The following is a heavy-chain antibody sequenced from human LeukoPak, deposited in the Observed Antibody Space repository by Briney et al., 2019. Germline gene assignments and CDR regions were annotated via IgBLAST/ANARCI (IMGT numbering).Heavy chain of an antibody. Sequence: GGSLRLSCAASGFTFSSYWMSWVRQAPGKGLEWVPNIKQDGSEKYYVDSVKGRFTISRDNAKNSLYLQMNSLRAEDTAVYYCARDRPEQQWLVYHDYWGQGTLVTVSS. CDR3: ARDRPEQQWLVYHDY. D-gene: IGHD6-19*01. CDR2: IKQDGSEK. V-gene: IGHV3-7*01. J-gene: IGHJ4*02. CDR1: GFTFSSYW.